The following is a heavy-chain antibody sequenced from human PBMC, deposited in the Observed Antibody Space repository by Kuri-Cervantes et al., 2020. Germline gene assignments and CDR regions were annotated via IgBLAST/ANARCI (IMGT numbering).Heavy chain of an antibody. CDR1: GESFISYY. J-gene: IGHJ3*02. D-gene: IGHD3-10*01. CDR3: ARGHELLWFGEPIWGDAFDI. CDR2: IYYTGST. V-gene: IGHV4-59*12. Sequence: SETLSLTCTVSGESFISYYWSWIRQPPGKGLEWIGYIYYTGSTNYNPSLKSRVTISVDTSKNQFSLKLSSVTAADTAVYYCARGHELLWFGEPIWGDAFDIWGQGTMVTVSS.